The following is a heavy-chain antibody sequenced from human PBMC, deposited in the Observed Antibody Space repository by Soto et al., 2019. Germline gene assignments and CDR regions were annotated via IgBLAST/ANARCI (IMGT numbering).Heavy chain of an antibody. CDR3: ERDSSQYYDFWSVFYTYFDY. D-gene: IGHD3-3*01. CDR2: MNSDGSSI. CDR1: GFTFSSYW. J-gene: IGHJ4*02. Sequence: PGGSLRLSCAASGFTFSSYWMHWVRQAPGKGLVWVSRMNSDGSSITYADSVKGRFTISRDNAKNTLYLQMNSLRADDTAVYNWERDSSQYYDFWSVFYTYFDYGGQGALVTVSS. V-gene: IGHV3-74*01.